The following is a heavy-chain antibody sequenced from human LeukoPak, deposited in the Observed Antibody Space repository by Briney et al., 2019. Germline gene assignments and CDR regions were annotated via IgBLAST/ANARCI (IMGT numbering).Heavy chain of an antibody. V-gene: IGHV4-4*02. J-gene: IGHJ4*02. CDR2: IYHSGST. Sequence: SGTLSLTCAVSGGSISSSNWWSWVRQPPGKGLEWFGEIYHSGSTNYNPSLKSRVTISVDKSKNQFSLKLSSVTAADTAVYYCARSIAAAGTVFDYWGQGTLVTVSS. CDR1: GGSISSSNW. CDR3: ARSIAAAGTVFDY. D-gene: IGHD6-13*01.